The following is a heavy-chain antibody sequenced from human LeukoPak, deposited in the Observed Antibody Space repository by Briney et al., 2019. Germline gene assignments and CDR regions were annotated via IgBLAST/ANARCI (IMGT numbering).Heavy chain of an antibody. CDR3: ARVIRGSPTVTTFGLNYYYYYYMDV. CDR1: GGSINSGSYY. D-gene: IGHD4-11*01. Sequence: PLETLSLTCTVSGGSINSGSYYWSWIRQPAGKGLEWIGRIHSSGTTNYKSSLKSRVTILVDTPRNQFSLKLSSVTAADTAVYYCARVIRGSPTVTTFGLNYYYYYYMDVWGKGTTVTVSS. CDR2: IHSSGTT. V-gene: IGHV4-61*02. J-gene: IGHJ6*03.